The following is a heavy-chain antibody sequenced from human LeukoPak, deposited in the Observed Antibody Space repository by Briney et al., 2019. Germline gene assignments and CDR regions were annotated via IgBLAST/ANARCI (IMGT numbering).Heavy chain of an antibody. CDR3: ARVTHTELSTWFDP. Sequence: PGASVKVSCKASGYTFTSYYMHWVRQAPGQGLEWMGGIIPIFGSSNYAQKFQGRVTITADESTTTAYMELSSLRSEDTAVYYCARVTHTELSTWFDPWGQGTLVTVSS. V-gene: IGHV1-69*13. CDR1: GYTFTSYY. CDR2: IIPIFGSS. J-gene: IGHJ5*02. D-gene: IGHD5-18*01.